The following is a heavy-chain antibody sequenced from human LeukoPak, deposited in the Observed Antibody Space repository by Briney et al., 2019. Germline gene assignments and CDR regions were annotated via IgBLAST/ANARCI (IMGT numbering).Heavy chain of an antibody. CDR3: AKAPMEDSWYIHFNF. Sequence: PGRSLRLSCAASGFTFSTYAMTWVRQAPGKGLEWVSAITNTGSNTYYADSVKGRFTISRDNSKNTLYLQINSLRVEDTAIYYCAKAPMEDSWYIHFNFWGQGTLVTVSS. J-gene: IGHJ4*02. D-gene: IGHD6-13*01. V-gene: IGHV3-23*01. CDR2: ITNTGSNT. CDR1: GFTFSTYA.